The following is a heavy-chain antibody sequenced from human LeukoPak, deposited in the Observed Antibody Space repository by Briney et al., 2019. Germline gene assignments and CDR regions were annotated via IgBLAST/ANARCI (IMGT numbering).Heavy chain of an antibody. D-gene: IGHD3-3*01. Sequence: ASVKVSCKASGYTFTGYYMHWVRQAPGQGLEWMGWINPNSGGTNYAQKFQGRVTMTRDTSIGTAYMELSRLRSDDTAVYYCARGYDFWSGYYVHYYYGMDVWGQGTTVTVSS. CDR3: ARGYDFWSGYYVHYYYGMDV. CDR2: INPNSGGT. J-gene: IGHJ6*02. CDR1: GYTFTGYY. V-gene: IGHV1-2*02.